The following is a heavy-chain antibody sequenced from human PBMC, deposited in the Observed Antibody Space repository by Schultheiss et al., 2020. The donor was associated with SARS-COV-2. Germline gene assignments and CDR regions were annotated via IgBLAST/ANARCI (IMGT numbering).Heavy chain of an antibody. Sequence: SVKVSCKASGGTFSSYAISWVRQAPGQGLEWMGGIIPIFGTTDYAQKFQGRVTITADESTNTAYMELSRLRSDDTAVYYCARVVPAARASGITRWFDPWGQGTLVTVSS. V-gene: IGHV1-69*13. D-gene: IGHD2-2*01. CDR3: ARVVPAARASGITRWFDP. CDR1: GGTFSSYA. J-gene: IGHJ5*02. CDR2: IIPIFGTT.